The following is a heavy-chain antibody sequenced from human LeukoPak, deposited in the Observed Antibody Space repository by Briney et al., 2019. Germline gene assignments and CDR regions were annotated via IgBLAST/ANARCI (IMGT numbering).Heavy chain of an antibody. CDR2: ISSRSNTI. Sequence: GGSLRLSCAASGFTFSDYIMNWVRQAPGKGLEWVSYISSRSNTIFYADSVRGRFTISRDNAKNSLYLQMNSLRAEDTAVYYCARDRGGLDAERGTTRYWGQGTLVIVSS. J-gene: IGHJ4*02. V-gene: IGHV3-48*04. CDR1: GFTFSDYI. D-gene: IGHD1-1*01. CDR3: ARDRGGLDAERGTTRY.